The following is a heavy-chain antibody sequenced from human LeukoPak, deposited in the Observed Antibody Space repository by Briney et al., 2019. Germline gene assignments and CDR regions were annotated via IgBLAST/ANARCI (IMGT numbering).Heavy chain of an antibody. CDR1: GITLSNYG. J-gene: IGHJ5*02. V-gene: IGHV3-66*01. CDR3: ARDTSGSGRDNWFDP. Sequence: GGSLRLSCAVSGITLSNYGMSWVRQAPGKGLEWVSVIYSGGSTYYADSVKGRFTISRDNSKNTLYLQMNSLRAEDTAVYYCARDTSGSGRDNWFDPWGQGTLVTVSS. CDR2: IYSGGST. D-gene: IGHD3-10*01.